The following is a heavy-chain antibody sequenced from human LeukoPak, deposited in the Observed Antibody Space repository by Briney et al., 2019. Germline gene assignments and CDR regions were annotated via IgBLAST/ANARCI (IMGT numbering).Heavy chain of an antibody. CDR1: GFTFSNYA. D-gene: IGHD6-19*01. J-gene: IGHJ4*02. Sequence: GGSLRLFCAASGFTFSNYAMTWVRQAPGKGLEWVSGINGGGDTTYYADSEKGRFTISRDNSRNTLYLQMNSLRVADTAVYFCARESFKSLAGFLDYWGQGSLVTVSS. V-gene: IGHV3-23*01. CDR3: ARESFKSLAGFLDY. CDR2: INGGGDTT.